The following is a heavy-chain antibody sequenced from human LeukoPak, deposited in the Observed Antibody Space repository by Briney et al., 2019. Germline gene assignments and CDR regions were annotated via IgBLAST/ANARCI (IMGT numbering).Heavy chain of an antibody. V-gene: IGHV4-59*08. CDR1: GGSISSYY. D-gene: IGHD5-24*01. Sequence: SETLSLTCTVSGGSISSYYWSWIRQSPGKGLGWIGYIYYSGSTNYNPSLKSRVTISVDTSKNQFSLKLSSVTAADTAVYYCDISSDGPQVGGYFDYWGQGTLVTVSS. CDR2: IYYSGST. J-gene: IGHJ4*02. CDR3: DISSDGPQVGGYFDY.